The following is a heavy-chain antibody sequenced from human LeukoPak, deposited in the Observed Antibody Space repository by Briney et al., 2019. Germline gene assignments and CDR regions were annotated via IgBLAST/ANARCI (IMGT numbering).Heavy chain of an antibody. J-gene: IGHJ6*03. CDR1: GFTFSSYS. V-gene: IGHV3-21*01. CDR3: AGGHPTKLAYRGGDCYLFYMDV. Sequence: PGGSLRLACAASGFTFSSYSMNWVRQAPGKGLEWVSSISSSSSYIYYADSVKGRFTISRDNAKNSLYLQMNSLRAEDTAVYYCAGGHPTKLAYRGGDCYLFYMDVWGKGTTVTVSS. CDR2: ISSSSSYI. D-gene: IGHD2-21*02.